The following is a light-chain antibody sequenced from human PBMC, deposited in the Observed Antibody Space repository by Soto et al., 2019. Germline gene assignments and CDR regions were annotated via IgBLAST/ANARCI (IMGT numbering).Light chain of an antibody. V-gene: IGLV1-40*01. CDR2: GNS. Sequence: QSVLTQPPSVSGAPGQRVTISCTGSSSNIGAGYDVHSYQQLPGTAPKLLIYGNSNRPSGVPDRFSGSKSGTSASLAITWLLADDEADYYCHSYYIILSALVVFGGGTKLTVL. J-gene: IGLJ2*01. CDR1: SSNIGAGYD. CDR3: HSYYIILSALVV.